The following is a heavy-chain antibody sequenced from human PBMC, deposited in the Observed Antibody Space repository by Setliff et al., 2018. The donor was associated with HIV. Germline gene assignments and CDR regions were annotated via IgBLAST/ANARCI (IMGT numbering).Heavy chain of an antibody. Sequence: ASVKVSCKASGYTFTGYYMHWVRQAPGQGLEWMGWINPNSGGTNYAQRFQGRVTMTRDTSISTAYMELSRVKSDDTAVYYCARGSGYTRSWVPGGSWGQGTMVTVSS. D-gene: IGHD6-13*01. V-gene: IGHV1-2*02. CDR3: ARGSGYTRSWVPGGS. J-gene: IGHJ3*01. CDR1: GYTFTGYY. CDR2: INPNSGGT.